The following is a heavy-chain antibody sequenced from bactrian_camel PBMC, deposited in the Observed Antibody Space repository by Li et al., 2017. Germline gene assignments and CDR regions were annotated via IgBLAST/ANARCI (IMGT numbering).Heavy chain of an antibody. V-gene: IGHV3S54*01. CDR3: AAKGTYDSKHFGHFLY. Sequence: VQLVESGGGLVRPGGSLRLSCTASGAIYSSNCMGFFRQPPGKKREGVARIYTADDNGGSNPYYAVSVRDRFTISRENASNSVFLQMNSLKPGDTAMYYCAAKGTYDSKHFGHFLYWGQGTQVTVS. J-gene: IGHJ4*01. D-gene: IGHD3*01. CDR1: GAIYSSNC. CDR2: DDNGGSNP.